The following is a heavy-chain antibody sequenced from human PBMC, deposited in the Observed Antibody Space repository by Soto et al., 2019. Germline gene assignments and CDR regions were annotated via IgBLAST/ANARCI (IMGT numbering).Heavy chain of an antibody. CDR1: GFTFSSYA. J-gene: IGHJ4*02. V-gene: IGHV3-23*01. D-gene: IGHD3-16*01. CDR2: ISGSGGST. CDR3: AKDQGFGGGVGAYYFDY. Sequence: EVQLLESGGGLVQPGGSLRLSCAASGFTFSSYAMSWVRQAPGKGLEWVSAISGSGGSTYYADSVKGRFTISRDNSKNTLYLQMNSLGAEDTAVYYCAKDQGFGGGVGAYYFDYWGQGTLVTVSS.